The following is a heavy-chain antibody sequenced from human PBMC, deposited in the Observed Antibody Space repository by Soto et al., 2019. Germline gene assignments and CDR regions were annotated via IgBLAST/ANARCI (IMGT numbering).Heavy chain of an antibody. V-gene: IGHV1-46*01. J-gene: IGHJ6*02. CDR3: ARQGIVVVPAAMNYYYGMDV. CDR1: GYTFTSYY. Sequence: ASVKVSCKASGYTFTSYYMHWVRQAPGQGLEWMGIINPSGGSTSYAQKFQGRVTMTRDTFTSTVYMELSSLRSEDTAVYYCARQGIVVVPAAMNYYYGMDVWGQGTTVTVSS. CDR2: INPSGGST. D-gene: IGHD2-2*01.